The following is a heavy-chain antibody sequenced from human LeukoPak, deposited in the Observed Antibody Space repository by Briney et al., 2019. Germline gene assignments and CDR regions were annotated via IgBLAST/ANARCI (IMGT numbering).Heavy chain of an antibody. V-gene: IGHV1-46*01. CDR1: GYTFTSYY. J-gene: IGHJ6*03. CDR3: ARDRHIAAAVYYYYMDV. CDR2: INPSGGST. Sequence: ASVKVSCKASGYTFTSYYMHWVRQAPEQGLEWMGIINPSGGSTSYAQKFQGRVAMTTDTSTSTAYMELRSLRSDDTAVYYCARDRHIAAAVYYYYMDVWGKGTPVTVSS. D-gene: IGHD6-13*01.